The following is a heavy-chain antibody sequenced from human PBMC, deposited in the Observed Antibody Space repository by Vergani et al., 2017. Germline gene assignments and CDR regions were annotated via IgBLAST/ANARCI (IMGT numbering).Heavy chain of an antibody. J-gene: IGHJ5*02. CDR2: ISGSSSTI. CDR3: VRGGRGDHGDFWSRLGP. Sequence: EVQLVESGGDLVQPGGSLRLSCVASGFPFSGYSMNWVRQAPDKRLEWLSYISGSSSTIYYADSVKGRFTISRDNAVDMLSLQMNSLRPDDTAVYYCVRGGRGDHGDFWSRLGPWGQGTRVIVSS. D-gene: IGHD3-3*01. V-gene: IGHV3-48*01. CDR1: GFPFSGYS.